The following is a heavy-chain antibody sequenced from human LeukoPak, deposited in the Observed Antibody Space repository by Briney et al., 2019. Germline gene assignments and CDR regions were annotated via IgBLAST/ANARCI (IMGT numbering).Heavy chain of an antibody. V-gene: IGHV1-18*01. Sequence: ASVKVSCKASGYTFTNYGLSWVRQAPGQGLEWMGWINPYNGNTNYAQKFQGRVTMTTDTSTTTAYMELRSLRSDDTAVYYCAQRYRGYSYGPFDYWGQGTLVTVSS. J-gene: IGHJ4*02. CDR1: GYTFTNYG. D-gene: IGHD5-18*01. CDR2: INPYNGNT. CDR3: AQRYRGYSYGPFDY.